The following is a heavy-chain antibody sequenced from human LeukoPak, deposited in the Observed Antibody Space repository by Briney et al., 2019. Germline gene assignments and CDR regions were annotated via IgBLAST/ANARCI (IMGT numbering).Heavy chain of an antibody. V-gene: IGHV4-59*01. CDR1: GGSISSYY. D-gene: IGHD5-24*01. J-gene: IGHJ3*02. CDR2: IYYSGNT. Sequence: SETLSLTCTVSGGSISSYYWSWIRQPPGKGLEWIGYIYYSGNTNYNPSLKSRVTISVDTSKSQFSLKLNSVTAADTAVYYCAKLENPAHAFDIWGQGTMVTVSS. CDR3: AKLENPAHAFDI.